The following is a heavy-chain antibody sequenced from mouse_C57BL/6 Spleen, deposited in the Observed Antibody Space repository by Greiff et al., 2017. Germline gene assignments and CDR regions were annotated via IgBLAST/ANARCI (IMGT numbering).Heavy chain of an antibody. CDR2: IYPGSGST. V-gene: IGHV1-55*01. Sequence: QVQLQQPGAELVKPGASVKMSCKASGYTFTSYWITWVKQRPGQGLEWIGDIYPGSGSTNYNEKFKSKATLTVDTSSSTAYMQLSSLTSEDSAVYYCAREGYGSSSYYFDDGGQGTTLTVSS. CDR3: AREGYGSSSYYFDD. J-gene: IGHJ2*01. CDR1: GYTFTSYW. D-gene: IGHD1-1*01.